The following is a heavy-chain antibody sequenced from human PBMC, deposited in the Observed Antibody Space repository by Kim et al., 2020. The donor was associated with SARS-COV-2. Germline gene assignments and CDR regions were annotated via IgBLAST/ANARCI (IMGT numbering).Heavy chain of an antibody. D-gene: IGHD5-18*01. CDR3: ARMETGIQLWPFDY. CDR2: IYYSGST. V-gene: IGHV4-39*07. Sequence: SETLSLTCTVSGGSISSSSYYWGWIRQPPGKGLEWIGSIYYSGSTYYNPSLKSRVTISVDTSKNQFSLKLSSVTAADTAVYYCARMETGIQLWPFDYWG. CDR1: GGSISSSSYY. J-gene: IGHJ4*01.